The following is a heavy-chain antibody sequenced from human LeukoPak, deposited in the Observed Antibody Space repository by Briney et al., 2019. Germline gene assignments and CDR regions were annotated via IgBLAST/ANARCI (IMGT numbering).Heavy chain of an antibody. J-gene: IGHJ6*02. CDR1: GGSISSSSYY. CDR3: ARQYYDFWSGYHYGMDV. Sequence: SETLSLTCTVSGGSISSSSYYWGWIRQPPGKGLEWIGSIYYSGSTYYNPSLKSRVTISVDTSKNQFSLKLSSVTAADTAVYYCARQYYDFWSGYHYGMDVWGQGTTVTVSS. V-gene: IGHV4-39*01. D-gene: IGHD3-3*01. CDR2: IYYSGST.